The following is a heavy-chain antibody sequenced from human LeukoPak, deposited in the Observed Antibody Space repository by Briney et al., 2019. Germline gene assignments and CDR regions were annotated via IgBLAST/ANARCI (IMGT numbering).Heavy chain of an antibody. V-gene: IGHV3-11*01. D-gene: IGHD3-3*01. J-gene: IGHJ3*02. CDR1: GFTFSDYY. Sequence: GGSLRLSCAASGFTFSDYYMSWIRQAPGKGLEWVSYISSSGSTIYYADSVKGRFTISRDNAKNSLYLQMNSLRAEDTAVYYCARDRRFLEWLSASSAFDIWGQGTMVTVSS. CDR2: ISSSGSTI. CDR3: ARDRRFLEWLSASSAFDI.